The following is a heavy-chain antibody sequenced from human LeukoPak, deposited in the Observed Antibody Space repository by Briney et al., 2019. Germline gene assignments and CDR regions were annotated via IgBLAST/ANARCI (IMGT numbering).Heavy chain of an antibody. J-gene: IGHJ4*02. V-gene: IGHV1-18*01. CDR2: ISAYNGNT. D-gene: IGHD3-10*01. CDR1: GYTFTSYG. Sequence: GASVKVSCKASGYTFTSYGISWVRQATGQRLEWMGWISAYNGNTNYAQKLQGRVTMTTDTSTSTAYMELRSLRSDDTAVYYCARDQDYYGSGSYYNEGDYWGQGTLVTVSS. CDR3: ARDQDYYGSGSYYNEGDY.